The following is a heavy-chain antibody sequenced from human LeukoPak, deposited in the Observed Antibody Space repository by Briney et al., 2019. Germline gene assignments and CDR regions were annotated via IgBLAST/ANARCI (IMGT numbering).Heavy chain of an antibody. CDR1: GFTFSDHY. D-gene: IGHD5-12*01. CDR3: ARRGYDYGGWFDP. V-gene: IGHV3-72*01. J-gene: IGHJ5*02. Sequence: GGSLRLSCAASGFTFSDHYMDWVRQAPGKGLEWVGRIRNKANSYTTEYAASVKGRFTISRDDSKNSLYLQMNSLRAEDTAVYYCARRGYDYGGWFDPWGQGTLVTVSS. CDR2: IRNKANSYTT.